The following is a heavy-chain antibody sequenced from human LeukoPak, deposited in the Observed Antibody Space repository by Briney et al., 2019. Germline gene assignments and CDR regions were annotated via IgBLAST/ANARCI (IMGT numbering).Heavy chain of an antibody. J-gene: IGHJ4*02. CDR3: ARLAAISGSDYPDD. CDR2: IFYSGNT. D-gene: IGHD1-26*01. CDR1: GVSISSYY. Sequence: SETLSLTCTVSGVSISSYYWSWIRQPPGKGLEWIGYIFYSGNTIYNPSLRSRVTISADTSKNHFSLRLRSVTAADTAVCYCARLAAISGSDYPDDWGQGTLVTVSS. V-gene: IGHV4-59*08.